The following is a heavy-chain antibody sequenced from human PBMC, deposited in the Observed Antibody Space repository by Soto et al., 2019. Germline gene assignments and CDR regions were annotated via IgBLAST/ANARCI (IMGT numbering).Heavy chain of an antibody. CDR2: MYNSGST. CDR1: GDSISSGGYR. Sequence: QVQLQESGPGLVKPSQTLSLTCTVSGDSISSGGYRWSWIRQHPGEGLEWIGFMYNSGSTSYNPSLESRATMSVDTSTNQFSLNLTSVTAAGPAVYYCARGGDTTKVAFWGQGTLVTVSS. D-gene: IGHD3-16*01. V-gene: IGHV4-31*03. J-gene: IGHJ4*02. CDR3: ARGGDTTKVAF.